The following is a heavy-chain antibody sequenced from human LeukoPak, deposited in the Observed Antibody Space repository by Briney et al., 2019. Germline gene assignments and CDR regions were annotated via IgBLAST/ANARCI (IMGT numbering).Heavy chain of an antibody. J-gene: IGHJ4*02. CDR2: IKSKTNGGTI. Sequence: GGSLRLSCTTSGLTFSNAWMSWVRQAPGKGLQWVGHIKSKTNGGTIDYAAPVKGRFTISRDDSKNTLYLQMNNLETDDTAVYYCTTGWEPMSVAFDNWGQGTLVTVSS. CDR1: GLTFSNAW. CDR3: TTGWEPMSVAFDN. V-gene: IGHV3-15*01. D-gene: IGHD6-19*01.